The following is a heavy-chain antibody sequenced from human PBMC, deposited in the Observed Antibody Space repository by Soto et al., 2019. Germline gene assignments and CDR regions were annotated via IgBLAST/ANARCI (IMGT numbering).Heavy chain of an antibody. Sequence: QPGGSLRLSCAASGFTFSSYSMNWVRQAPGKGLEWVSYISSSSSTIYYADSVKGRFTISRDNAKNSLYLQMNSLRDEDTAVYYCASSYSSSWSPLGYWGQGTLVTVSS. CDR1: GFTFSSYS. D-gene: IGHD6-13*01. V-gene: IGHV3-48*02. J-gene: IGHJ4*02. CDR2: ISSSSSTI. CDR3: ASSYSSSWSPLGY.